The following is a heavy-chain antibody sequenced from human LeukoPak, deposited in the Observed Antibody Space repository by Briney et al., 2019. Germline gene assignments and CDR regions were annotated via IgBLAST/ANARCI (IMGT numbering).Heavy chain of an antibody. CDR3: ARTMNYYDSSGLYHFDY. CDR2: ISAYNGNT. CDR1: GYTFTSYG. D-gene: IGHD3-22*01. J-gene: IGHJ4*02. V-gene: IGHV1-18*01. Sequence: GASVKVSCKASGYTFTSYGISWVRQAPGQGLEWMGWISAYNGNTNYAQKLQGRVTMTTDTSTSTAYMELRSLRSDDTAVYYCARTMNYYDSSGLYHFDYWGQGTLVTVSS.